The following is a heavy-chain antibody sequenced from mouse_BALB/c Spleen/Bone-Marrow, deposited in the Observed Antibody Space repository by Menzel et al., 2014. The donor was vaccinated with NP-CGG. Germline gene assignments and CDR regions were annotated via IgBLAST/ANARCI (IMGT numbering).Heavy chain of an antibody. CDR3: ARCLTGTSAMDY. CDR1: GYAFTNYL. J-gene: IGHJ4*01. D-gene: IGHD4-1*01. CDR2: INPGSGGT. V-gene: IGHV1-54*01. Sequence: VMLVESGAELVRPGTSVKVSCKASGYAFTNYLIEWVKQRPGQGLEWIGVINPGSGGTNYNEKFKAKATLTADKSSSSAYMQLSSLTSDYSAVYFCARCLTGTSAMDYWSQGTSVTVSS.